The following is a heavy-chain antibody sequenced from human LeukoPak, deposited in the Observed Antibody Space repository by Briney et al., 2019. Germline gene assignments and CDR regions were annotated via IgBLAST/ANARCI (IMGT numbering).Heavy chain of an antibody. CDR1: GGSFSGYY. V-gene: IGHV4-34*01. J-gene: IGHJ3*02. Sequence: PSETLSLTCAVYGGSFSGYYWSWIRQPPGKGLEWIGEINHSGSTNYNPSLKSRVTISVDTSKNQSSLKLSSVTAADTAVYYCARVRRGTYYYGSGSYYKNPKLGYDAFDIWGQGTMVTVSS. D-gene: IGHD3-10*01. CDR2: INHSGST. CDR3: ARVRRGTYYYGSGSYYKNPKLGYDAFDI.